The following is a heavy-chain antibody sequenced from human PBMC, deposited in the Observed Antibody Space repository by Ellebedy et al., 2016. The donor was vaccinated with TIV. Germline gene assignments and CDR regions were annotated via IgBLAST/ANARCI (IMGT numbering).Heavy chain of an antibody. CDR2: IYSDGTA. J-gene: IGHJ4*02. CDR3: ATDGGLSWCRV. D-gene: IGHD3-16*02. Sequence: GESLKISCAASGFTVGNSYMSWVRQAPGKGLEWVSLIYSDGTALYADCVKGRFTISRDKSKNTLYLQMDSLRADDTAMYYCATDGGLSWCRVWGQGTLVTVSS. V-gene: IGHV3-53*01. CDR1: GFTVGNSY.